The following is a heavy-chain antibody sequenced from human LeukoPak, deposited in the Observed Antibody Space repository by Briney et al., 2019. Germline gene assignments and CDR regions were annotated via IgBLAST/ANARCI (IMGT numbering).Heavy chain of an antibody. CDR2: IYYSGST. D-gene: IGHD1-1*01. CDR3: AWTETTYFFDY. Sequence: SETLSLTCTVSGCSISSSYWSCNRQPPGKGLEWIGYIYYSGSTNYNPSLKSRVTISVDTSKNQFSLKLSSVTAADTAVYYCAWTETTYFFDYWGQGTLVTVSS. J-gene: IGHJ4*02. V-gene: IGHV4-59*01. CDR1: GCSISSSY.